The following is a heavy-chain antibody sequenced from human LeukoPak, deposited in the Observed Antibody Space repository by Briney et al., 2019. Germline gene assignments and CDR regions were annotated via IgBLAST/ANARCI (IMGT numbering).Heavy chain of an antibody. J-gene: IGHJ6*03. V-gene: IGHV4-39*01. CDR1: GGSISSSSYY. Sequence: SETLSLTCTVSGGSISSSSYYWGWIRQPPGKGLEWIGSIYYSGSTYYNPSLKSRVTISVDTSKNQFSLKLSSVTAADTAVYYCARLYYDCWSGSAYYYCMDVWGKGTTVTVSS. D-gene: IGHD3-3*01. CDR2: IYYSGST. CDR3: ARLYYDCWSGSAYYYCMDV.